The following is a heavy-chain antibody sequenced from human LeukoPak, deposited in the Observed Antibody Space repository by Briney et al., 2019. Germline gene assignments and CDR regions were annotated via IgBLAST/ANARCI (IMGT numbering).Heavy chain of an antibody. V-gene: IGHV3-7*04. CDR3: ARGRGTYGLYYFDY. Sequence: GGSLRLSCTASGFTFSTFWMTWVRQAPGKGLEWVANIKQDGSEQYYVDSVKGRFTVSRDNAKNSLSLQMNSLRAEDTALYYCARGRGTYGLYYFDYWGQGSLVTVSS. CDR1: GFTFSTFW. D-gene: IGHD3-10*01. J-gene: IGHJ4*02. CDR2: IKQDGSEQ.